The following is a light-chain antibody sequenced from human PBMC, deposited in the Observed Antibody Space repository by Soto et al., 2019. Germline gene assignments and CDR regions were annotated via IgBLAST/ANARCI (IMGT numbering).Light chain of an antibody. CDR3: QQYGSSTEYT. J-gene: IGKJ2*01. V-gene: IGKV3-20*01. CDR1: QSVSSSY. Sequence: EIVLTQSPGTLSLSPGERATLSCRASQSVSSSYLAWYQQTPGQAPMLLIYGASSRATGIPDRFSGSGSGTDFTLTISRLEPEDFAVYYCQQYGSSTEYTFGQGTKLEIK. CDR2: GAS.